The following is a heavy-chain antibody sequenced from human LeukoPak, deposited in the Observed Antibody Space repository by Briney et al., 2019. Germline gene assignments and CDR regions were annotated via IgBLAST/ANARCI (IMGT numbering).Heavy chain of an antibody. CDR2: INHSGST. CDR1: GGSFSVYH. Sequence: PSETLSLTCAVYGGSFSVYHWRWPRQPPGKGVEGIGEINHSGSTNYNPSIKSRVTTSVDTSKNQSSLKLSSVTAADTAVYYCARVPGLWPKSDGYYFDYWGQGTLVTVSS. J-gene: IGHJ4*02. D-gene: IGHD5-18*01. CDR3: ARVPGLWPKSDGYYFDY. V-gene: IGHV4-34*01.